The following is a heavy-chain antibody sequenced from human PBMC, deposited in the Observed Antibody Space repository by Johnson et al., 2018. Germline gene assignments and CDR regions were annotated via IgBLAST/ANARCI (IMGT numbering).Heavy chain of an antibody. J-gene: IGHJ3*02. CDR3: AKDPYIYSSGAVDI. V-gene: IGHV3-NL1*01. CDR2: IDSGGST. D-gene: IGHD3-22*01. CDR1: GFTFRIYA. Sequence: QVQLVQSGGGVVQPGRSLRLSCVASGFTFRIYAIHWVRQAHGKGLEWVAVIDSGGSTYYADPVKGRFPISRDNSKNTLHLQMTSLRAEDTAVYYCAKDPYIYSSGAVDIWGQETMFTVSS.